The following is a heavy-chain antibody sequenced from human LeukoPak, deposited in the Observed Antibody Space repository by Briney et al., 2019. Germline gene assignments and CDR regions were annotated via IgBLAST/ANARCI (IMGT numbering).Heavy chain of an antibody. CDR2: IKQDGSEK. J-gene: IGHJ4*02. CDR1: GFTFSSYA. D-gene: IGHD1-26*01. Sequence: GGSLRLSCAASGFTFSSYAMSWVRQAPGKGLEWVANIKQDGSEKYYVDSVKGRFTISRDNAKNSLYLQMNSLRAEDTAVYYCARARYSGSYYLDYWGQGTLVTVSS. V-gene: IGHV3-7*01. CDR3: ARARYSGSYYLDY.